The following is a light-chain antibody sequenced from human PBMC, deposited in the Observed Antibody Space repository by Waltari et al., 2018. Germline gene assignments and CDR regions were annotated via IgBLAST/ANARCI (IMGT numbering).Light chain of an antibody. V-gene: IGKV3-15*01. CDR2: SAS. CDR1: QSVSVN. CDR3: QQSHNWPPLT. J-gene: IGKJ4*01. Sequence: EVVLTQSPATLSLSQGERATLSCRASQSVSVNLAWYQQRPGQAPRLLIYSASTRATGIPARFSGSGSGTEFTLTISSLESEDFAVYYCQQSHNWPPLTFGGGTKVEIK.